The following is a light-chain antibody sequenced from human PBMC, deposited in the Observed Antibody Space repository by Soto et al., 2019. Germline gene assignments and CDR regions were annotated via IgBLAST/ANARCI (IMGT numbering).Light chain of an antibody. CDR3: SSYTSSSTLEV. CDR2: DVS. CDR1: SSDVGGYNY. J-gene: IGLJ1*01. Sequence: QPALNKAAYVSGSHGQPLTISCTGTSSDVGGYNYVSWYQQHPGKAPKLMIYDVSNRPSGVSNRFSGSKSGNTASLTISGLQAEDEADYYCSSYTSSSTLEVFGTGTKVTVL. V-gene: IGLV2-14*01.